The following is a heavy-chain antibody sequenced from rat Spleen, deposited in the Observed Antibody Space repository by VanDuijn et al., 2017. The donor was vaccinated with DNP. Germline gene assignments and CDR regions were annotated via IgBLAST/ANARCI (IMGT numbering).Heavy chain of an antibody. Sequence: EVQLVESGGGPVQPGRSLKLSCVASGFIFSNYWMTWIRQAPGKGLEWVASITNNGDSTYYSDSVKGRFTSSSDNAKSTIYLQMDSLMSEDTATYYCATGIGLLYYVMDAWCQGASVTVSS. CDR3: ATGIGLLYYVMDA. CDR1: GFIFSNYW. J-gene: IGHJ4*01. V-gene: IGHV5-31*01. D-gene: IGHD1-1*01. CDR2: ITNNGDST.